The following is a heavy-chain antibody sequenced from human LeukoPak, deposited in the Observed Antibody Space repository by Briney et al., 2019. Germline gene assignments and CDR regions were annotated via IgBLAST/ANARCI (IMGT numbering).Heavy chain of an antibody. CDR3: ARGMMQPRGGLPPYFDY. D-gene: IGHD2-21*02. CDR1: GFTFSSYS. CDR2: INSSSYI. Sequence: GGSLRLSCAASGFTFSSYSMNWVRQAPGKGLEWVSSINSSSYIYYADSVKGRFTISRDNAKNSLYLQMNSLRAEDTAVYYCARGMMQPRGGLPPYFDYWGQGTLVTVS. V-gene: IGHV3-21*01. J-gene: IGHJ4*02.